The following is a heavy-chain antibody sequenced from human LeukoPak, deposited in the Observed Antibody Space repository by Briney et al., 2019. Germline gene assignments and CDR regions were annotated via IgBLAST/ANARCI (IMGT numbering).Heavy chain of an antibody. CDR2: IIPIFGTA. CDR1: GGTFSSYA. J-gene: IGHJ6*02. D-gene: IGHD4-17*01. V-gene: IGHV1-69*01. CDR3: ASQAYGDYYYYGMDV. Sequence: SVKVSCKAPGGTFSSYAISWVRQAPGQGLEWMGGIIPIFGTANYAQKFQGRVTITADESTSTAYMELSSLRSEDTAVYYCASQAYGDYYYYGMDVWGQGTTVTVSS.